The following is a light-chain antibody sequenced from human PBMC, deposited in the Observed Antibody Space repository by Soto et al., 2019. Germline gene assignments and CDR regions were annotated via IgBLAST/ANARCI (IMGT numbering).Light chain of an antibody. CDR2: EVS. CDR1: SSDVGGYNS. J-gene: IGLJ1*01. V-gene: IGLV2-8*01. Sequence: QSVLTQPPSASGSSGQSVTISCTGTSSDVGGYNSVSWYQQHPGKAPKLIIYEVSERPSGVPDRFSGSKSGNTASLTVSGLLAEDEADYYCSSYAGINSFYVFGTGTKVTVL. CDR3: SSYAGINSFYV.